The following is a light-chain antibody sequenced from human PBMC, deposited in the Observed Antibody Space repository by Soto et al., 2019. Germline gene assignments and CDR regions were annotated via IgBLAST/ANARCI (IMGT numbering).Light chain of an antibody. V-gene: IGKV1-39*01. CDR3: QQSDRIPLT. Sequence: DIQMTQSPSSLSASIGDRVTITCRASQSVNNYLSWYQQKPGKAPKVLIYAASSLRSGVPSRFSGSGSGTDFTLTISSLQREDFATYFCQQSDRIPLTFGGGTKVEI. J-gene: IGKJ4*01. CDR1: QSVNNY. CDR2: AAS.